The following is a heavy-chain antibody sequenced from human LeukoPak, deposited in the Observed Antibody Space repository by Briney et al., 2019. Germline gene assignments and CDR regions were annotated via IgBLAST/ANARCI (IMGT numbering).Heavy chain of an antibody. CDR3: ASAPRWVGAAWAHSFDI. Sequence: SGGSLRLSCLDSGFTFSSYWMSWVRQAPGKGLEWVANIKQDGSDKYYVDSVKGRFTISRDNAKNSLYLQMNSLRAEDTAVYFCASAPRWVGAAWAHSFDIWGQGTMVTVSS. CDR2: IKQDGSDK. D-gene: IGHD2-15*01. J-gene: IGHJ3*02. V-gene: IGHV3-7*01. CDR1: GFTFSSYW.